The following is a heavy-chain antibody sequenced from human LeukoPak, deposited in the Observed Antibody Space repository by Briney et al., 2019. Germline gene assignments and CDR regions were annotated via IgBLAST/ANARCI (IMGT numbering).Heavy chain of an antibody. CDR2: ISSSSSYI. Sequence: PGGSLRLSCAASGFTFSSYSMNWVRQAPGKGLEWVSSISSSSSYIYYADSVKGRFTISRDNAKNSLYLQMNSLRVEDTAAYYCARTPRETSYYYDSSGYSYYYYYGMDVWGQGTTVTVSS. J-gene: IGHJ6*02. CDR1: GFTFSSYS. D-gene: IGHD3-22*01. CDR3: ARTPRETSYYYDSSGYSYYYYYGMDV. V-gene: IGHV3-21*01.